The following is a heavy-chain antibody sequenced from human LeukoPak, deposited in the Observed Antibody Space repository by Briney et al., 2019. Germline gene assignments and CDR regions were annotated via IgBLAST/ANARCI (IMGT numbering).Heavy chain of an antibody. Sequence: PSQTLSLTCTVSSGSIRSGDYYWSWIRQPPGKGLEWIGYIYYSGSTYYNPSLKSRVTISVDTSKNQFSLKLSSVTAADTAVYYCARAVGYYYDSSGYLYWGLGTLVTVSS. J-gene: IGHJ4*02. CDR1: SGSIRSGDYY. V-gene: IGHV4-30-4*08. D-gene: IGHD3-22*01. CDR2: IYYSGST. CDR3: ARAVGYYYDSSGYLY.